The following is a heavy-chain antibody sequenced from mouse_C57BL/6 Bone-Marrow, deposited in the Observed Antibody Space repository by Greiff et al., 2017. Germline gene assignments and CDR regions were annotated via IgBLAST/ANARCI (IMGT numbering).Heavy chain of an antibody. CDR1: GYTFTDYY. V-gene: IGHV1-26*01. J-gene: IGHJ2*01. Sequence: EVQLQQSGPELVKPGASVKISCKASGYTFTDYYMNWVKQSPGQSLEWIGDINPNNGGTSYNQKFKGKATLTVDKSSSTAYMELRSLTSEDSAVYYCARSYYYGSGDWGQGTTLTVSS. D-gene: IGHD1-1*01. CDR3: ARSYYYGSGD. CDR2: INPNNGGT.